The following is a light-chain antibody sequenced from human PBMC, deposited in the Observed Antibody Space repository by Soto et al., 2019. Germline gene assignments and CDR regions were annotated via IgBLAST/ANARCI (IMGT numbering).Light chain of an antibody. CDR1: QSVSSN. Sequence: EIELTQSPATLSLSPGERATLSCRASQSVSSNLAWYQQKPGQAPRLLIYDASNRATGIPARFSGSGSGTDFTLTISSLEPEDFAVYYCQQRSNWPPVTFGGGTKVEIK. J-gene: IGKJ4*01. V-gene: IGKV3-11*01. CDR3: QQRSNWPPVT. CDR2: DAS.